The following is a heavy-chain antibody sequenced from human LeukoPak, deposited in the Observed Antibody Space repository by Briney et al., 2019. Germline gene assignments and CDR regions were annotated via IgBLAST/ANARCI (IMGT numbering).Heavy chain of an antibody. V-gene: IGHV3-15*01. CDR1: GFTFSSYS. CDR3: TTDLSRDGYNDYDY. Sequence: PGGSLRLSCAASGFTFSSYSMNWVRQAPGKGLEWVGRIKSKTDGGTTDYAAPVKGRFTISRDDSKNTLYLQMNSLKTEDTAVYYCTTDLSRDGYNDYDYWGQGTLVTVSS. J-gene: IGHJ4*02. D-gene: IGHD5-24*01. CDR2: IKSKTDGGTT.